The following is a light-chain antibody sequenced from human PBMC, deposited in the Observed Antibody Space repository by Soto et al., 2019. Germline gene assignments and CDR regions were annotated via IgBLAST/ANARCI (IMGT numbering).Light chain of an antibody. CDR3: LLSYSGAREV. Sequence: QAVVTQEPSLTVSPGGTVTLTCGSSTGAVTSGHYPYWFQQKPGQAPRTLIYDRSNKHSWTPARFSGSLLGGKAALTLSGAQPEDEAEYYCLLSYSGAREVFGGGTKLTVL. V-gene: IGLV7-46*01. CDR2: DRS. J-gene: IGLJ2*01. CDR1: TGAVTSGHY.